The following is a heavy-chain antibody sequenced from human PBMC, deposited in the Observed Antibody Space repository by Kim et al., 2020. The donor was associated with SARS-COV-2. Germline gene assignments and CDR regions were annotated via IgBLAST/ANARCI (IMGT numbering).Heavy chain of an antibody. J-gene: IGHJ4*02. V-gene: IGHV4-34*01. Sequence: SETLSLTCAVYGGSFSGYYWSWIRQPPGKGLEWIGEINHSGSTNYNPSLKSRVTISVDTSKNQFSLKLRSVTAADTAVFYCARGGRQWLVTERIYYFYYWGQGTLVTVSS. CDR1: GGSFSGYY. CDR2: INHSGST. CDR3: ARGGRQWLVTERIYYFYY. D-gene: IGHD6-19*01.